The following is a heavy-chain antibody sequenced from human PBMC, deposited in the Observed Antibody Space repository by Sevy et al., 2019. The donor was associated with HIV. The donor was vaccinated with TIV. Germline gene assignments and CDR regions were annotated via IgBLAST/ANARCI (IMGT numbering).Heavy chain of an antibody. CDR3: ARVRRWLQSYEVVDYFDY. Sequence: ASMKVSCKASGGTFSSYAISWVRQAPGQGLEWMGGIIPIFGTANYAQKFQGRVTITADESTSTAYMELSSLRSEDTAVYYCARVRRWLQSYEVVDYFDYWGQGTLVTVSS. CDR2: IIPIFGTA. V-gene: IGHV1-69*13. J-gene: IGHJ4*02. CDR1: GGTFSSYA. D-gene: IGHD5-12*01.